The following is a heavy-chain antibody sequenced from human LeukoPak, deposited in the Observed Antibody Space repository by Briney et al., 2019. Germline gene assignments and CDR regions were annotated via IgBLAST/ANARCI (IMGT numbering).Heavy chain of an antibody. Sequence: GGSLRLSCAASGFTFSSYSMNWVRQAPGKGLEWVSSISSSSSYIYYADSVKGRSTISRDNAKNSLYLQMNSLRAEDTAVYYCARDHFRSYDSSGYPDYWGQGTLVTVSS. CDR3: ARDHFRSYDSSGYPDY. CDR1: GFTFSSYS. V-gene: IGHV3-21*01. D-gene: IGHD3-22*01. J-gene: IGHJ4*02. CDR2: ISSSSSYI.